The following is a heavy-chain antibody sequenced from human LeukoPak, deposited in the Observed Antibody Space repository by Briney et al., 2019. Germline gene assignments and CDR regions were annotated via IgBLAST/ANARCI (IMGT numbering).Heavy chain of an antibody. D-gene: IGHD3-3*01. CDR1: GYTLTRYY. Sequence: SVKVSCMASGYTLTRYYMHWVRQAPGQGLECMGLINYNSGGTNYAQRFQGRVTMTRDTSISTAYMELSRLRSDDTAVYYCARVGPYYDFSRYYFDYWGQGTLVTVSS. CDR3: ARVGPYYDFSRYYFDY. CDR2: INYNSGGT. V-gene: IGHV1-2*02. J-gene: IGHJ4*02.